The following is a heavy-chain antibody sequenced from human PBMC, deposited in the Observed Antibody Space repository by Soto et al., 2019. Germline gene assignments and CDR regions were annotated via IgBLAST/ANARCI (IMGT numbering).Heavy chain of an antibody. V-gene: IGHV4-31*03. CDR1: GGSISSGGYY. CDR2: IYYSGST. CDR3: ARASPFYDSSGYYSPNYYGMDV. Sequence: SETLSLTCTVSGGSISSGGYYWSWIRQHPGKGLEWIGYIYYSGSTYYNPSLKSRVTISVDTSKNQFSLKLSSVTAADTAVYYCARASPFYDSSGYYSPNYYGMDVWGQGTTVTAP. J-gene: IGHJ6*02. D-gene: IGHD3-22*01.